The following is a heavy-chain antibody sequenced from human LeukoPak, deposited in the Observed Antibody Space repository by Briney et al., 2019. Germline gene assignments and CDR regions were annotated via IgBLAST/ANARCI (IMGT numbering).Heavy chain of an antibody. CDR1: GGSVSGYY. V-gene: IGHV4-59*08. Sequence: SETLSLTCVVSGGSVSGYYWGWIRQPPGRGLEWIGYVYYSGSTNYNPSFKSRIAISVDTSKNQFSLKLSSVTAADTAVYYCARGPRYYYDSSGYYPEFDYWGQGTLVTVSS. J-gene: IGHJ4*02. CDR2: VYYSGST. CDR3: ARGPRYYYDSSGYYPEFDY. D-gene: IGHD3-22*01.